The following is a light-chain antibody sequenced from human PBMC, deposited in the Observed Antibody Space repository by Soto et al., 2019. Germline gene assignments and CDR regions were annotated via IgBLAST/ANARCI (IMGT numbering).Light chain of an antibody. CDR2: ENN. CDR1: SSNIGNNY. CDR3: GTWDSSLIAGHWV. J-gene: IGLJ3*02. V-gene: IGLV1-51*02. Sequence: QSVLTQPPSVSAAPGQKVTISCSGSSSNIGNNYVSWYQQLPGTAPKLLIYENNKRPSGIPDRFSGSKSGTSATLGITGLQTGDEADYYWGTWDSSLIAGHWVFGGGTNLTAL.